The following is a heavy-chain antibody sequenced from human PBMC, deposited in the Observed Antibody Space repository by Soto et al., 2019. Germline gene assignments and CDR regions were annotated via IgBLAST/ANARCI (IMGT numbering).Heavy chain of an antibody. J-gene: IGHJ4*02. CDR1: GFTFDDYA. Sequence: DVQLVESGGGLVQPGRSLRLSCAASGFTFDDYAMHWVRQAPGKGLEWVSGISWNSGSIGYADSVKGRFTISRDNAKNSLYLQMNSLRAEDTALYYCAKDIAAEGNYFDYWGQGTLVTVSS. D-gene: IGHD6-13*01. CDR2: ISWNSGSI. V-gene: IGHV3-9*01. CDR3: AKDIAAEGNYFDY.